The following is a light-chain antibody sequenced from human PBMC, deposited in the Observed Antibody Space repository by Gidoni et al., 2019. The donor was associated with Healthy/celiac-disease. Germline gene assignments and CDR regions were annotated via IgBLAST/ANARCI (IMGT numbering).Light chain of an antibody. CDR2: GAS. J-gene: IGKJ2*01. V-gene: IGKV3-15*01. Sequence: EIVITQSPATLSVSPGERATLSCRASQSVSSNLAWYQKKPGQAPRLLIYGASTRATGIPARLSGSGSGTEFNLTISSLQSEDFAVYYCQQYNNWPPYTFGQGTKLEIK. CDR1: QSVSSN. CDR3: QQYNNWPPYT.